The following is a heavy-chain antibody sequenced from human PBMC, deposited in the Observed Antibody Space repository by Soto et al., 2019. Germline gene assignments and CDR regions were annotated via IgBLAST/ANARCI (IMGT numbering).Heavy chain of an antibody. J-gene: IGHJ4*02. CDR1: GGSISSHNW. CDR3: ARGQVVGVRYFDY. Sequence: QVQLQESGPGLVKPSGTLSLTCAVSGGSISSHNWWSWVRQPPGKGLEWIGETYHSGSTNYNPSLKSRVTISVDKSKNQFSLKLNPVTAADTAVYYCARGQVVGVRYFDYWGQGTLVTVSS. D-gene: IGHD3-22*01. V-gene: IGHV4-4*02. CDR2: TYHSGST.